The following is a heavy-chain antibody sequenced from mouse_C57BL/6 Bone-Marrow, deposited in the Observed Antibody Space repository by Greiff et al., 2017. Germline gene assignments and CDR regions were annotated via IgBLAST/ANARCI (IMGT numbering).Heavy chain of an antibody. Sequence: QVTLKESGPGILQPSQTLSLTCSFSGFSLSTFGMGVGWIRQPSGKCLEWLAHIWWDDDKYYNPALKRRLTISKDTSKNQVVLKIANVDTADTATYYCARIRGLGCFCHWYFDVWGTGTTVTVSS. CDR3: ARIRGLGCFCHWYFDV. V-gene: IGHV8-8*01. J-gene: IGHJ1*03. D-gene: IGHD3-3*01. CDR1: GFSLSTFGMG. CDR2: IWWDDDK.